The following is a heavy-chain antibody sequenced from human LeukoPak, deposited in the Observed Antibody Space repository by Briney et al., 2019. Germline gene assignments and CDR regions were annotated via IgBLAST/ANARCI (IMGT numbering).Heavy chain of an antibody. J-gene: IGHJ4*02. CDR2: ITGSGAGT. CDR1: GFTFSSYA. Sequence: PGGSLRLSCAASGFTFSSYAISWVRQAPGERLGWVSSITGSGAGTYYADSVKGRFTISRDNSKSALYLQMNSLRAEDTAVYYCARDFLHSSTSRPFDYWGQGTLVTVSS. D-gene: IGHD2-2*01. V-gene: IGHV3-23*01. CDR3: ARDFLHSSTSRPFDY.